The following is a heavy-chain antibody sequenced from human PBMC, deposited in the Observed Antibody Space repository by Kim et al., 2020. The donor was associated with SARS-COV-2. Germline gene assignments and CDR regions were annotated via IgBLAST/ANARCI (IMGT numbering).Heavy chain of an antibody. CDR2: MNPNSGNT. Sequence: ASVKVSCKASGYTFTSYNINWVRQATGQGLEWMGWMNPNSGNTGYAQKFQGRVTMTRNTSISTAYMDLSSLRSEDTAVYYCAYRLGSGYGIDYWGQGTLVTVSS. J-gene: IGHJ4*02. CDR3: AYRLGSGYGIDY. V-gene: IGHV1-8*01. CDR1: GYTFTSYN. D-gene: IGHD3-22*01.